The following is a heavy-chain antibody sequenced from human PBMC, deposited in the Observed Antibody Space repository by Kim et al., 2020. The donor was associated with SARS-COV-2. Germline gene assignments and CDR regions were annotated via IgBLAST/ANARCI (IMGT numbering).Heavy chain of an antibody. D-gene: IGHD5-12*01. CDR1: GGSFSGYY. J-gene: IGHJ4*02. Sequence: SETLSLTCAVYGGSFSGYYWSWIRQPPGKGLEWIGEINHSGSTNYNPSLKSRVTISVDTSKNQFSLKLSSVTAAETAVYYCARARYRGYEDYWGQGTLVT. V-gene: IGHV4-34*01. CDR3: ARARYRGYEDY. CDR2: INHSGST.